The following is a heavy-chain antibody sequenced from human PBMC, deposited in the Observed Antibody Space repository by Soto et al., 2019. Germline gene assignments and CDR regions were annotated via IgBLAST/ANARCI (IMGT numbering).Heavy chain of an antibody. Sequence: SETLYLTCAVYGGSFSGYYWSWIRQPPGKGLEWIGEINHSGSTNYNPSLKSRVTISVDTSKNQFSLKLSSVTAADTAVYYCAREWGYSSSWLKRINDAFDIWGQGTMVTVSS. V-gene: IGHV4-34*01. J-gene: IGHJ3*02. D-gene: IGHD6-13*01. CDR3: AREWGYSSSWLKRINDAFDI. CDR2: INHSGST. CDR1: GGSFSGYY.